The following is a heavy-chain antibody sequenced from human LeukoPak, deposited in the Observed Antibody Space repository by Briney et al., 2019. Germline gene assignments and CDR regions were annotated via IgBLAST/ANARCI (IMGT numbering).Heavy chain of an antibody. D-gene: IGHD2-2*01. CDR1: GDSISSGGYS. V-gene: IGHV4-30-2*01. Sequence: PSETLSLTCAVSGDSISSGGYSWRWIRQPPGKGLEWIGYIYHSGSTYYNPSLKSRVTISVDRSKNQFSLKLTSVTAADTAVYYCARVLSGYCSSTSCYNWFDPWGQGTLVIVSS. CDR2: IYHSGST. J-gene: IGHJ5*02. CDR3: ARVLSGYCSSTSCYNWFDP.